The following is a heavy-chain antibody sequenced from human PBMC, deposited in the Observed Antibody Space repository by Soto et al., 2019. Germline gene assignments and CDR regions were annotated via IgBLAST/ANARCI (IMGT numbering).Heavy chain of an antibody. D-gene: IGHD6-13*01. CDR3: ARARATIAAAAIFDC. Sequence: QVQLQESGPGLVKPSGTLSLTCAVSGGSISTSNWWSWVRQPPGKGLEWIGEVYRTGSTTYNPSLDSRLTIPVDKSKNQFSLKLTSVTAADTAVYYCARARATIAAAAIFDCWGQGTLVTVSS. V-gene: IGHV4-4*02. J-gene: IGHJ4*02. CDR1: GGSISTSNW. CDR2: VYRTGST.